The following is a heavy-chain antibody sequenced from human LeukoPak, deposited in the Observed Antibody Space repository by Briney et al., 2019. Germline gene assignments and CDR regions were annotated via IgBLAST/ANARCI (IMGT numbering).Heavy chain of an antibody. V-gene: IGHV4-59*08. D-gene: IGHD3-16*01. CDR2: IYYSGST. CDR1: GDSISGFY. J-gene: IGHJ6*02. CDR3: ARHGGSNWGEFYHGMDV. Sequence: PSETLSLTCNVSGDSISGFYWSWIRQSPGKGLEWIGYIYYSGSTNYNPSLKSRVTISIDTSKKHFSLKVNSVTAADTALYYCARHGGSNWGEFYHGMDVWGQGTTVTVSS.